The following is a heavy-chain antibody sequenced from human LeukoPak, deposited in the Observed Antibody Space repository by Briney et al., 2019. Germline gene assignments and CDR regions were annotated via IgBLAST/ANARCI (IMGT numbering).Heavy chain of an antibody. CDR1: GGTFSSSA. Sequence: SVKVSCKASGGTFSSSAISWVRQAPGQGLEWMGGTIPIFGTANYAQKFQGRVTITTDESTSTAYMELSSLRSEDTAVYYCARTIAAADPVGYYYYMEVWGKGTTVTVSS. D-gene: IGHD6-13*01. CDR3: ARTIAAADPVGYYYYMEV. V-gene: IGHV1-69*05. J-gene: IGHJ6*03. CDR2: TIPIFGTA.